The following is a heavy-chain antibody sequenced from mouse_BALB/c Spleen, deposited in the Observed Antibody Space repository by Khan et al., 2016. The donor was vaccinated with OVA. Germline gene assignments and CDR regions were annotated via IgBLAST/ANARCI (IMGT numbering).Heavy chain of an antibody. J-gene: IGHJ3*01. D-gene: IGHD2-1*01. Sequence: QVQLKESGAELVKPGASVKLSCTASGYTFTSYYMYWVKQRPGQSLEWIGEINPSDGDTNFNDKFKSKATLTVDKSSSTVYMQLSSLTSEDSAVYYCTRSGYGTFAYWGQGTLVTVSA. V-gene: IGHV1S81*02. CDR1: GYTFTSYY. CDR2: INPSDGDT. CDR3: TRSGYGTFAY.